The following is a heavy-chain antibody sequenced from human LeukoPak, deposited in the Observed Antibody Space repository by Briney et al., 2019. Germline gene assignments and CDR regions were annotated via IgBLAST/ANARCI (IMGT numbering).Heavy chain of an antibody. CDR1: GGSISSSTYY. Sequence: SETLSLTCTVSGGSISSSTYYWVWIRQPPGKGLDWIGSINYSGSTYYNPSLKSRVTISVDMSKNQFSLKLSSVTAADTAVYYCARNYVSSGYYTFYFDYWGQGTLVTVSS. J-gene: IGHJ4*02. CDR2: INYSGST. V-gene: IGHV4-39*07. CDR3: ARNYVSSGYYTFYFDY. D-gene: IGHD3-22*01.